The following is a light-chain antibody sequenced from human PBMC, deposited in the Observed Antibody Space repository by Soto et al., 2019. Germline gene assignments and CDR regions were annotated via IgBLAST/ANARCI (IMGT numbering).Light chain of an antibody. V-gene: IGKV1-5*01. CDR3: QQYDIYRT. Sequence: DIQMTQSPSTLSASVGDRVTITCLASQSIGDYLAWYQDKPGKAPRLLIYDASNLKSGVPSRFSGSGSGTEFTLTIANLQPDDFATYYCQQYDIYRTFGPGTKVDIK. CDR2: DAS. CDR1: QSIGDY. J-gene: IGKJ1*01.